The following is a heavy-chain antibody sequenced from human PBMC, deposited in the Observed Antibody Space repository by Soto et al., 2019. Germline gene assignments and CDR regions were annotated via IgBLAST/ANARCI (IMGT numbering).Heavy chain of an antibody. CDR2: IYWDDDK. CDR1: GFSLNTYGVG. CDR3: ARALGSWGAYYFDY. V-gene: IGHV2-5*02. D-gene: IGHD3-16*01. Sequence: QITLKESGPPLVQPTQTLTLTCTVSGFSLNTYGVGVGWIRQPPGKALEWLALIYWDDDKRYSPSLMSRLTFPKDTSKNQVVLTMTNMDPVDTVTYYCARALGSWGAYYFDYWGQGTLVTVSS. J-gene: IGHJ4*02.